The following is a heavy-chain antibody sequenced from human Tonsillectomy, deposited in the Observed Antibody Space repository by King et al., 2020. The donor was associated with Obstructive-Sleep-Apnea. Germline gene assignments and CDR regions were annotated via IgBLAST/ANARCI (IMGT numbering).Heavy chain of an antibody. CDR3: ARDTPLNY. D-gene: IGHD2-15*01. CDR2: ISSSSSTI. J-gene: IGHJ4*02. CDR1: GFTFSTYT. Sequence: VQLVESGGGLVQPGGSLRLSCAASGFTFSTYTMNWVRQAPGMGLEWVSYISSSSSTIYYADSVKGRFTISRDNAKNSLYLQMNSLKAEDTAVYYCARDTPLNYWGQGTLVTVSS. V-gene: IGHV3-48*04.